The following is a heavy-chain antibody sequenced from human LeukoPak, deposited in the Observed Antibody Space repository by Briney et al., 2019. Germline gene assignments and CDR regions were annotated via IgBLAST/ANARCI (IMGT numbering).Heavy chain of an antibody. CDR3: VRDRSSSSYYSC. CDR1: GYSFTSYG. D-gene: IGHD6-13*01. CDR2: ISAYNGNT. V-gene: IGHV1-18*01. J-gene: IGHJ4*02. Sequence: GESLKISCKGSGYSFTSYGISWVRQAPGQGLEWMGWISAYNGNTKYAQNLQGRVTMTTDTSTSTAYMELRSLRSDDTAVYFCVRDRSSSSYYSCWGQGTLVTVSS.